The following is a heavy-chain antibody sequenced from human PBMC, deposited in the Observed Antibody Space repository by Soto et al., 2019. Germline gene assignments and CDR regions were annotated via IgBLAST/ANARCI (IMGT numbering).Heavy chain of an antibody. CDR3: ARGRGGYNKYYYYGMDV. V-gene: IGHV4-34*01. CDR2: INHSGST. J-gene: IGHJ6*01. Sequence: SETLSFTCAFSGGSFSVYYWSWIRQPPGKGLEWIGEINHSGSTNYNPSLKSRVTISVDTSKNQFSLKLSSVTAADTAVYYCARGRGGYNKYYYYGMDVWGQGTTVTVSS. D-gene: IGHD5-12*01. CDR1: GGSFSVYY.